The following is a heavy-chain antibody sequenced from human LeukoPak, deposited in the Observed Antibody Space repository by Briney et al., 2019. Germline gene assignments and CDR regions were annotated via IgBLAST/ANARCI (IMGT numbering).Heavy chain of an antibody. CDR1: GFTFSSYW. D-gene: IGHD4-17*01. CDR2: IKQDGSEK. CDR3: ASSHGDYALSAFDI. V-gene: IGHV3-7*01. J-gene: IGHJ3*02. Sequence: GGSLRLSCAASGFTFSSYWMSWVRQAPGKGLEWVANIKQDGSEKYYVDSVKGRFTISRDNAKNSLYPQMNSLRAEDTAVYYCASSHGDYALSAFDIWGQGTMVTVSS.